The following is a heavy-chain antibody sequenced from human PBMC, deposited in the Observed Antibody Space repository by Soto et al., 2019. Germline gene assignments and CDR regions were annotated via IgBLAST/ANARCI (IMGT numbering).Heavy chain of an antibody. Sequence: ASVKVSCKASGYTFTGYYMHWVRQAPGQGLEWMGWINPNSGGTNYAQKFQGWVTMTRDTSISTAYMELSRLRSDDTAVYYCARGAQDSSGYSYYYYGMGVWGQGTTVTV. CDR3: ARGAQDSSGYSYYYYGMGV. CDR1: GYTFTGYY. D-gene: IGHD3-22*01. J-gene: IGHJ6*02. CDR2: INPNSGGT. V-gene: IGHV1-2*04.